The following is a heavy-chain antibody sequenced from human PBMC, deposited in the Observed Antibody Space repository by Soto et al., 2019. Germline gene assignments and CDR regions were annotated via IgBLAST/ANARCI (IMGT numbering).Heavy chain of an antibody. CDR1: GFTFNDHY. Sequence: EIHLVASGGGLVQPGGSLRLSCEASGFTFNDHYMDWVRQAPGKGLEWVARSKNRGQGFTIEYAASLKGRFTISRDDSANSLYLQMNSLETDDTAVYYCTVWIEGACYWGRGILVTVSS. V-gene: IGHV3-72*01. CDR3: TVWIEGACY. D-gene: IGHD3-16*01. J-gene: IGHJ4*02. CDR2: SKNRGQGFTI.